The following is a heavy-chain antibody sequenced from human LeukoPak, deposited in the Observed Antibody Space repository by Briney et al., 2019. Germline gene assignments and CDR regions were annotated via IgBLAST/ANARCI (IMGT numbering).Heavy chain of an antibody. Sequence: PSETLSLTRSVSLGSITSYYWSWIRQPPGMGLGWIGYIYYSGSSNYNPSLKSRVTISVDTSKNQFSLKLSSVTAADTAVYYCARHGVAVARRLDFWGQGTLVTVSS. CDR3: ARHGVAVARRLDF. CDR2: IYYSGSS. J-gene: IGHJ4*02. D-gene: IGHD6-19*01. CDR1: LGSITSYY. V-gene: IGHV4-59*08.